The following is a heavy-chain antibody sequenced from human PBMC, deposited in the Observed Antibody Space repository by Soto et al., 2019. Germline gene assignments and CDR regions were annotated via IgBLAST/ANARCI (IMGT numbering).Heavy chain of an antibody. V-gene: IGHV3-48*02. CDR2: ISSSSSTI. D-gene: IGHD3-22*01. CDR3: ARATDYYDSSGYYYTNYYYYGMDV. CDR1: GFTFSSYS. J-gene: IGHJ6*02. Sequence: GGSLRLSCAASGFTFSSYSMNWVRQAPGKGLEWVSYISSSSSTIYYADSVKGRFTISRDNAKNSLYLQMNSLRDEDTAVYYCARATDYYDSSGYYYTNYYYYGMDVWGQGTTVTVSS.